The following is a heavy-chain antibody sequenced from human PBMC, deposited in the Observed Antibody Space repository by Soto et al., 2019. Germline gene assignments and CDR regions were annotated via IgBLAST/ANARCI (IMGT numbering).Heavy chain of an antibody. CDR1: GGSIGSSSYY. CDR2: IYYSGST. V-gene: IGHV4-39*01. CDR3: ATYCTTTSCSTDY. D-gene: IGHD2-2*02. J-gene: IGHJ4*02. Sequence: QLQLQESGPGLVEPSETLSLTCTVSGGSIGSSSYYWGWIRQPPGKGLEWIGNIYYSGSTYYNPSLKSRVTISVDTSKNQFSLTLSSVTAADTAVHYCATYCTTTSCSTDYWGQGSLVTVSS.